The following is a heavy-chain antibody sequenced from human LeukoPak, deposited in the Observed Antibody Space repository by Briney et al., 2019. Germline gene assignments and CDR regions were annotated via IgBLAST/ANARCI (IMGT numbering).Heavy chain of an antibody. D-gene: IGHD1-26*01. V-gene: IGHV3-66*01. CDR3: ARWEELLGSFDY. CDR1: GFNVSSNY. CDR2: IYSGGST. Sequence: GSLRLSCAASGFNVSSNYMSWVRQAPGKGLEWVSVIYSGGSTYYADSVKGRFTISRDNSKNTLYLQMNSLRAEDTAVYYCARWEELLGSFDYWGQGTLVTVSS. J-gene: IGHJ4*02.